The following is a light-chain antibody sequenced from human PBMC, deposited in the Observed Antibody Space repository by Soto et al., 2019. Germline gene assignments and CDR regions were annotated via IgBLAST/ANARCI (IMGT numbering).Light chain of an antibody. CDR3: SSYTSSSTLYV. J-gene: IGLJ1*01. V-gene: IGLV2-14*01. CDR1: SSDVGGYNY. CDR2: DVS. Sequence: QSVLTQPASVSGSPGQSITISCTGTSSDVGGYNYVSWYQQHPGKAPKLMIYDVSIRPSGVSNRFSGSKSGNTASLTIFGLQAEDEADYYCSSYTSSSTLYVFGTGTKVTVL.